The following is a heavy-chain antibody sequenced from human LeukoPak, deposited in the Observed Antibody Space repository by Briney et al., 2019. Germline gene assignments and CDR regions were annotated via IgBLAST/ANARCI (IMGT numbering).Heavy chain of an antibody. CDR2: IYYSGSS. D-gene: IGHD4-17*01. Sequence: SETLSLTCTVSGGSINGYSWSWIRQPPGNGLEWIGNIYYSGSSKYNPSLRSRVTISVDTSKNQFSLKLNSVTAADTAVYYCARHVSGDYAWLDVWGQGTTVTVSS. J-gene: IGHJ6*02. CDR1: GGSINGYS. CDR3: ARHVSGDYAWLDV. V-gene: IGHV4-59*08.